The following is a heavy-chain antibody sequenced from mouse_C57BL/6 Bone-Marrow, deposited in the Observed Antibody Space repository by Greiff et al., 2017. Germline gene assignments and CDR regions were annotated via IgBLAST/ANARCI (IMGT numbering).Heavy chain of an antibody. D-gene: IGHD1-1*01. CDR1: GYTFTSYW. V-gene: IGHV1-50*01. CDR3: AREGSSPFYYAMDY. Sequence: VQLQQPGAELVKPGASVKLSCKASGYTFTSYWMQWVKQRPGQGLEWIGEIDPSDSYTNYNQKFKGKATLTVDPASSTAYMQLSSLTSEYSAVYYCAREGSSPFYYAMDYWGQGTSVTVAA. J-gene: IGHJ4*01. CDR2: IDPSDSYT.